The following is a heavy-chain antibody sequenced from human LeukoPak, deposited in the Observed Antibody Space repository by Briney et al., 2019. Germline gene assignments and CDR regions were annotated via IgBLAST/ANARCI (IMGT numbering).Heavy chain of an antibody. J-gene: IGHJ5*02. CDR2: IYYSGST. CDR3: ARVPGGWGSGWFDP. CDR1: GGSISSYY. D-gene: IGHD7-27*01. V-gene: IGHV4-59*01. Sequence: KPSETLSLTCTVSGGSISSYYWSWIRQPPGKGLEWIGYIYYSGSTNYNPSLKSRVTISVDTSKNQFSLKLSSVTAADTAVYYCARVPGGWGSGWFDPWGQGTLVTVSP.